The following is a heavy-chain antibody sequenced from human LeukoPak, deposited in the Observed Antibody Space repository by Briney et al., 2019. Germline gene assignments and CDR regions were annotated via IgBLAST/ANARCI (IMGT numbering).Heavy chain of an antibody. Sequence: PSETLSLTCTVSGYSISSGYYWGWVRQPPGKGLEWIGSIYHSGSTYYNPSLKSRVTISVDTSKNQFSLKLSSVTAADTAVYYCAREGSAFVQTIDIGWFDPWGQGTLVTVSS. CDR3: AREGSAFVQTIDIGWFDP. CDR1: GYSISSGYY. V-gene: IGHV4-38-2*02. D-gene: IGHD3-10*01. CDR2: IYHSGST. J-gene: IGHJ5*02.